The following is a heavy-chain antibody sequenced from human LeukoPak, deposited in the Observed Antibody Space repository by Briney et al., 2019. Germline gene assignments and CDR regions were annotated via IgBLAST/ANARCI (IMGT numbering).Heavy chain of an antibody. Sequence: GGSLRLSCAASRFTFSNYGVNWVRQAPGKGLEWVSYINSRSSTIYYADSVRGRFTISRDNAKNSLYLQMNSLKAEDTAIYYCARDLSLFDYWGQGTLVTVSS. CDR2: INSRSSTI. V-gene: IGHV3-48*01. CDR1: RFTFSNYG. CDR3: ARDLSLFDY. J-gene: IGHJ4*02.